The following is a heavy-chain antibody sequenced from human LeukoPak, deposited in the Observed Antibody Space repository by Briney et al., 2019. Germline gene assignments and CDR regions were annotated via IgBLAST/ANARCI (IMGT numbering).Heavy chain of an antibody. V-gene: IGHV3-48*04. CDR2: ISNDLSTI. J-gene: IGHJ4*02. CDR1: GFTFSDYR. CDR3: ARARGGRTYSETGGYPVFDN. Sequence: GGSLRLSCAASGFTFSDYRMNWVRQAPGKGLVWISYISNDLSTIHYAASVKGRFTISRDNARNSLYLRMDSLRAEDTAVYFCARARGGRTYSETGGYPVFDNWGQGTLVTVSS. D-gene: IGHD2-8*02.